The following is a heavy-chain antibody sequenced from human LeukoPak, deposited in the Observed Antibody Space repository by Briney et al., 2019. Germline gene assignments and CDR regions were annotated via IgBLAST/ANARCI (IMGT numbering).Heavy chain of an antibody. V-gene: IGHV3-30-3*01. CDR3: ARDLFTYSSSSLGW. CDR2: ISYDGSNK. CDR1: GFTFSSYD. J-gene: IGHJ4*02. D-gene: IGHD6-6*01. Sequence: GRSLRLSCAASGFTFSSYDMHWVRQAPGKGLEWVAVISYDGSNKYYADSVKGRFTISRDNSKNTLYLQMNSLRAEDTAVYYCARDLFTYSSSSLGWWGQGTLVTVSS.